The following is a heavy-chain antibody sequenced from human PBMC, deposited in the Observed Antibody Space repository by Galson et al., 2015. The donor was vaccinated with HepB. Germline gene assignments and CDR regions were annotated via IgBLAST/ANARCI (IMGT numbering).Heavy chain of an antibody. CDR3: ATAGYCSSTSCPPGDY. V-gene: IGHV1-24*01. J-gene: IGHJ4*02. CDR2: FDPEDGET. D-gene: IGHD2-2*01. CDR1: GGTFSSYA. Sequence: VSCKASGGTFSSYAISWVRQAPGKGLEWMGGFDPEDGETIYAQKFQGRVTMTEDTSTDTAYMELSSLRSEDTAVYYCATAGYCSSTSCPPGDYWGQGTLVTVSS.